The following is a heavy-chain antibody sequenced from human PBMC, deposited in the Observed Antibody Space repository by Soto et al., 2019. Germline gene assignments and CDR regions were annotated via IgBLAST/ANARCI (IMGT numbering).Heavy chain of an antibody. J-gene: IGHJ6*02. CDR1: GGSISSSSYY. CDR2: IYYSGST. Sequence: SETLSLTCTVSGGSISSSSYYWGWIRQPPGKGLEWIGSIYYSGSTYYNPSLKSRVTIYVDTSKNQFSLKLSSVTAADTAVYYCARRAAAAMNYYYGMDVWGQGTTVTVSS. D-gene: IGHD2-2*01. CDR3: ARRAAAAMNYYYGMDV. V-gene: IGHV4-39*01.